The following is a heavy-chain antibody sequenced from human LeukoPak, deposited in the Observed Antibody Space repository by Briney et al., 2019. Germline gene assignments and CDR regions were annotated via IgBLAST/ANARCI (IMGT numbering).Heavy chain of an antibody. CDR2: ISSSSSYI. Sequence: PGGSLRLSCAASGFTFSSYSMNWVRQAPGKGLEWVSSISSSSSYIYYADSVKGRFTISRDNAKNSLYLQMNSLRAEDTAVYYCARGGRSGSYLDAFGIWGQGTMVTVSS. D-gene: IGHD1-26*01. J-gene: IGHJ3*02. V-gene: IGHV3-21*01. CDR1: GFTFSSYS. CDR3: ARGGRSGSYLDAFGI.